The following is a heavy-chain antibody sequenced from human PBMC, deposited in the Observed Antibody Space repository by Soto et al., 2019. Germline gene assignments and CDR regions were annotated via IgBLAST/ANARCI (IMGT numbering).Heavy chain of an antibody. CDR1: GGSISSYY. D-gene: IGHD1-26*01. CDR3: ARDPVGATV. Sequence: QVQLQESGPGLVKPSETLSLTCTVSGGSISSYYWSWIRQPPGKGLEWIGYIYYSGSTNYNPSLKSRVTISVDTSKNQFSLKLSSVTAADTAVYYCARDPVGATVWGQGTLVTVSS. CDR2: IYYSGST. V-gene: IGHV4-59*01. J-gene: IGHJ4*02.